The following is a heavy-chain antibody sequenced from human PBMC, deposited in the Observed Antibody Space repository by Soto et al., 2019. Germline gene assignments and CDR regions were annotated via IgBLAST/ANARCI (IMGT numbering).Heavy chain of an antibody. Sequence: ASVKVSCKASGYTFTSYDINWERQATGQGLEWMGWMNPNSGNTGYAQKFQGRVTMTRNTSISTAYMELSSLRSEDTAVYYCARAPYYDILTGYYRDNWFDPWGQGTLVTVSS. CDR3: ARAPYYDILTGYYRDNWFDP. J-gene: IGHJ5*02. D-gene: IGHD3-9*01. V-gene: IGHV1-8*01. CDR1: GYTFTSYD. CDR2: MNPNSGNT.